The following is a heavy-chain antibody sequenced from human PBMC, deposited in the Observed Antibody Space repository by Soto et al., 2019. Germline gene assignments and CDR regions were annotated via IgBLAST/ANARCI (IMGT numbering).Heavy chain of an antibody. Sequence: SQTLSLTCAISVDIVSSNSAAWNWIRQSPSRGLEWLGRTYYRSKWYNDYAVSVKSRITINPDTSKNQFSLQLNSVTPEDTAVYYCASDYNWNFVRWFDPWGQGTLVTVSS. D-gene: IGHD1-7*01. CDR1: VDIVSSNSAA. V-gene: IGHV6-1*01. J-gene: IGHJ5*02. CDR3: ASDYNWNFVRWFDP. CDR2: TYYRSKWYN.